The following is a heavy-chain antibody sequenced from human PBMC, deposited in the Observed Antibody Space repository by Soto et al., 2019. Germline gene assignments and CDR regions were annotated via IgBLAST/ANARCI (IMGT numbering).Heavy chain of an antibody. CDR3: ARWDFGSRGYYWDY. Sequence: PGESLKISCKGSGYSFTTYWIGWVRQLPGKGLEWMVLIYPGHSDTRYSPSFQGQVTISADKSISPAYLQWSSLKAADTAMYYRARWDFGSRGYYWDYWGQGTLVTVSS. D-gene: IGHD3-22*01. V-gene: IGHV5-51*01. CDR1: GYSFTTYW. J-gene: IGHJ4*02. CDR2: IYPGHSDT.